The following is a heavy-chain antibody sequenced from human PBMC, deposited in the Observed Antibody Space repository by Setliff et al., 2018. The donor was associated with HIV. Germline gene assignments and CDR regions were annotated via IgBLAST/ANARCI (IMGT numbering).Heavy chain of an antibody. J-gene: IGHJ6*02. D-gene: IGHD3-10*01. V-gene: IGHV4-61*02. CDR3: ARARYIVIRGDAGMDV. Sequence: PSETLSLTCTVSGGSISSGGYYWVWIRQPALKGLEWIGRIYTSGLTSYNPSLKSRVTISVDTSKNQVSLKLSSVTASDTAVYYCARARYIVIRGDAGMDVWGPGTTVTVSS. CDR1: GGSISSGGYY. CDR2: IYTSGLT.